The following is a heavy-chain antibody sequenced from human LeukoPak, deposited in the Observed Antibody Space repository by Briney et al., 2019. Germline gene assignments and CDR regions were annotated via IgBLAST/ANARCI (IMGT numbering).Heavy chain of an antibody. Sequence: GGSLRLSCAASGFTFSSYEMNWVRQAPGKGLEWVSYISGSSSTIYYADSVKGRFTISRDNAKNSLYLQMNSQRAEDTAVYFCARDLKGDAARRHTFDYWGPGTLVTVSS. CDR1: GFTFSSYE. V-gene: IGHV3-48*03. CDR2: ISGSSSTI. D-gene: IGHD6-6*01. CDR3: ARDLKGDAARRHTFDY. J-gene: IGHJ4*02.